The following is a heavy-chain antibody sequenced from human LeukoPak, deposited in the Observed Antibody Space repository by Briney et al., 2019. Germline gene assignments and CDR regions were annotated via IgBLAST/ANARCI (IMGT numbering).Heavy chain of an antibody. Sequence: GGSLRLSCAASGFTFSSYAMSWVRQAPGKGLEWVSAISGSGGSTYYADSVKGRFTISRDNSKNTLYLQMNSLRAEDTAVYYCAKRPDCPLTTVTTEGCGDYWGQGTLVTVSS. V-gene: IGHV3-23*01. CDR3: AKRPDCPLTTVTTEGCGDY. CDR1: GFTFSSYA. D-gene: IGHD4-17*01. CDR2: ISGSGGST. J-gene: IGHJ4*02.